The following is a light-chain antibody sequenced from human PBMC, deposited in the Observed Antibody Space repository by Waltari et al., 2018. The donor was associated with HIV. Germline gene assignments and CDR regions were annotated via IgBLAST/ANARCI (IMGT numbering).Light chain of an antibody. CDR2: EVY. V-gene: IGLV2-14*03. CDR3: SSYSTRNFLM. Sequence: QSALTQPAYVSGSPGQSITISCSRPPSDLDPLNSVSWYQQHPGNVPKLIFFEVYYPPAGVSDRFSASKSGNTASLTISDLQAEDEADYFCSSYSTRNFLMFGGGTKLTVL. CDR1: PSDLDPLNS. J-gene: IGLJ3*02.